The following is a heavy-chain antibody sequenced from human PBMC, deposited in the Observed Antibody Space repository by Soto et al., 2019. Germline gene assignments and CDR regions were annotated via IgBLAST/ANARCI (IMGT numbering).Heavy chain of an antibody. CDR2: ISYDGSNK. CDR1: GFTFSSYG. V-gene: IGHV3-30*18. D-gene: IGHD2-15*01. CDR3: AKETYSGPLDY. J-gene: IGHJ4*02. Sequence: PGGSLRLSCAASGFTFSSYGMHWVRQAPGKGLGWVAVISYDGSNKYYADSMKGRFTISRDNSKNTLYLQMNSLRAEDTAVYYCAKETYSGPLDYWGQGTLVTVSS.